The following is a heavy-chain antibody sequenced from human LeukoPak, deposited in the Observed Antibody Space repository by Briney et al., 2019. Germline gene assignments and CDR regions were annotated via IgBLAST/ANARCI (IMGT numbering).Heavy chain of an antibody. V-gene: IGHV3-43*01. CDR2: ISWDGGST. CDR3: AKDKGYPYYYGMDV. J-gene: IGHJ6*02. Sequence: GGSLRLSCAASGFTFDDYTMHWVRQAPGKGLEWVSLISWDGGSTYYADSVKGRFTISRDNSKNSLYLQMNSLRTEDTALYYCAKDKGYPYYYGMDVWGQGTTVTVSS. CDR1: GFTFDDYT. D-gene: IGHD5-12*01.